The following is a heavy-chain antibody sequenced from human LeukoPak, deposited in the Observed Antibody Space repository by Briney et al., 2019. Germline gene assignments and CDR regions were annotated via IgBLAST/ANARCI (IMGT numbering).Heavy chain of an antibody. CDR2: ISGSGGST. CDR1: GFTFSSYA. CDR3: AKNEAAAGTYYYYYMDV. D-gene: IGHD6-13*01. V-gene: IGHV3-23*01. Sequence: GGSLRLSCAAFGFTFSSYAMSWFRQPPGKGLEWVSAISGSGGSTYYADSVKGRFTISRDNAKNTLYLQMNSLRAEDTAVYYCAKNEAAAGTYYYYYMDVWGKGTTVTVSS. J-gene: IGHJ6*03.